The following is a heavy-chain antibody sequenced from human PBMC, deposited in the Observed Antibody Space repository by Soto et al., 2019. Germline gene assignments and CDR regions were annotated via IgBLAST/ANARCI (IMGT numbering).Heavy chain of an antibody. CDR1: GYTFTSYA. CDR2: INAGNGNT. D-gene: IGHD4-4*01. CDR3: AIQTTDKYNWFDP. V-gene: IGHV1-3*01. J-gene: IGHJ5*02. Sequence: QVQLVQSGAEVKKPGASVKVSCKASGYTFTSYAMHWVRQAPGQGLEWMGWINAGNGNTKYSQKFQGRVTITRDTSASTAYMELSSLRSEDTAVYYCAIQTTDKYNWFDPWGQGTLVTVSS.